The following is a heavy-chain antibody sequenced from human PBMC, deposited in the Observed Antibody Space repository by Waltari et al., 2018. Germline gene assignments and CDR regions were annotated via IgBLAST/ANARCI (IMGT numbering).Heavy chain of an antibody. Sequence: QLQLQASGSGLVKPSQTLSLTCAVFGGSISGAGYSWRWIRQPPGKGLEWIGYIYHSGSTYYNPSLKSRVTISVDRSKNQFSLKLSSVTAADTAVYYCARGREAGDAFDIWGQGTMVTVSS. CDR2: IYHSGST. D-gene: IGHD6-25*01. CDR3: ARGREAGDAFDI. CDR1: GGSISGAGYS. J-gene: IGHJ3*02. V-gene: IGHV4-30-2*01.